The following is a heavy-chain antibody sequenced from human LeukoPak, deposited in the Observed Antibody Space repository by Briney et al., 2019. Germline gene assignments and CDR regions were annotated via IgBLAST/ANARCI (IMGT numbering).Heavy chain of an antibody. V-gene: IGHV3-30*18. CDR1: GFTFSSYG. Sequence: GRSLRLSCAASGFTFSSYGMHWVREAPGKGLEWVAVISYDGSNKYYADSVKGRFTISRDNSKNTLYLQMNSLRAEDTAVYYCAKGGPHYGSGSYYAFDYWGQGTLVTVSS. CDR3: AKGGPHYGSGSYYAFDY. J-gene: IGHJ4*02. CDR2: ISYDGSNK. D-gene: IGHD3-10*01.